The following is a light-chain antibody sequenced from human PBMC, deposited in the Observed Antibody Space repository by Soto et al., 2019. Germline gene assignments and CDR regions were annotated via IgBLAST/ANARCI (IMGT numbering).Light chain of an antibody. CDR3: QQNYSTPRT. CDR2: AAS. J-gene: IGKJ1*01. Sequence: DIQMTQSPSSLSASVGDRVTITCRASQSISSYLNWYHQKPGKAPKLLIYAASSLQSGVPSRFSGSGSGTDFTLTISSLQPEDFATYYCQQNYSTPRTFGQGTKVEIK. V-gene: IGKV1-39*01. CDR1: QSISSY.